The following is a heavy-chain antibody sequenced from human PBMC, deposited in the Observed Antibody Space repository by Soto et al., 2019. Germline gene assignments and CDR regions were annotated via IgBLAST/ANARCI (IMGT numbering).Heavy chain of an antibody. V-gene: IGHV5-51*01. CDR2: IYPGDSDT. D-gene: IGHD1-20*01. J-gene: IGHJ6*02. CDR1: GYSFTSYW. Sequence: KPPGESLKISCKGSGYSFTSYWIGWVRQMPGKGLEWMGIIYPGDSDTRYSPSFQGQVTISADKSISTAYLQWSSLKASDTAMYYCARGMTNNNYGMDVWGQGTTVTVSS. CDR3: ARGMTNNNYGMDV.